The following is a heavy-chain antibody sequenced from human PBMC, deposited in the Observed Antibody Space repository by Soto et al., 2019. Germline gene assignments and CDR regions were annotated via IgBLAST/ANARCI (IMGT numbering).Heavy chain of an antibody. J-gene: IGHJ5*02. D-gene: IGHD3-3*01. CDR2: IYYSGST. CDR1: GGSISSGGYY. V-gene: IGHV4-31*03. Sequence: QVQLQESGPGLVKPSQTLSLTCTVSGGSISSGGYYWSWIRQHPGKGLEWIGYIYYSGSTYYNPSLKSRVTISVDTSKNQFSLKLSSVTAADTAVYYCARDSTYYDFWSGYYRDRFDPWGRGTLVTVSS. CDR3: ARDSTYYDFWSGYYRDRFDP.